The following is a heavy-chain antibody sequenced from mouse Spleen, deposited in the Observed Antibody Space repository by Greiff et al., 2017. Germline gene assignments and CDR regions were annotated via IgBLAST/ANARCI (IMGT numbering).Heavy chain of an antibody. J-gene: IGHJ2*01. V-gene: IGHV1-53*01. CDR2: INPSNGGT. CDR1: GYTFTSYW. D-gene: IGHD1-1*01. Sequence: ESGTELVKPGASVKLSCKASGYTFTSYWMHWVKQRPGQGLEWIGNINPSNGGTNYNAKFKSKATLTVDKSSSTAYMQLSSLTSEDSAVYYCAYLYGSSPHYFDYWGQGTTLTVSS. CDR3: AYLYGSSPHYFDY.